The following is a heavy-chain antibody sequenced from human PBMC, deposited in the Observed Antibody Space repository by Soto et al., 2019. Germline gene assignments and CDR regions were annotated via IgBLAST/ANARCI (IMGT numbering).Heavy chain of an antibody. Sequence: QITLKESGPTLVKPTQTLTLTCTFSGFSLTTDRVGVGWIRQPPGEALEWLAVIYWDDSKTYRPSLESRLTITKDPSKSQLALTMTTMDSLDTATYYCAHAYGGRSLYWGQGTLVTVSS. CDR2: IYWDDSK. D-gene: IGHD1-26*01. V-gene: IGHV2-5*02. CDR3: AHAYGGRSLY. CDR1: GFSLTTDRVG. J-gene: IGHJ4*02.